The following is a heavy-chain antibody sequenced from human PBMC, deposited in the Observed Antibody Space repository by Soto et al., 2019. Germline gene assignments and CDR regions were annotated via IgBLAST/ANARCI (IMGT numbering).Heavy chain of an antibody. CDR3: ARRLDDTPETFFNWFDP. V-gene: IGHV4-31*03. CDR1: GGSINTGGYY. Sequence: QVQLQESGPGLVKPSQTLSLTCTVSGGSINTGGYYWGWIRHLQGEGREWIGHIFYTGTAYYNPSLLSRVTVSIDTSANQFSLHMYSVTAADTAMYYCARRLDDTPETFFNWFDPWGQGILVTVSS. CDR2: IFYTGTA. D-gene: IGHD2-15*01. J-gene: IGHJ5*02.